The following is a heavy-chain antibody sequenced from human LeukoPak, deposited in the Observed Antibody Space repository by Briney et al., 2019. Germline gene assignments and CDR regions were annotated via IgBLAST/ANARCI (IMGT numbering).Heavy chain of an antibody. V-gene: IGHV3-74*01. CDR2: INTDGTVT. J-gene: IGHJ4*02. CDR1: GFTFSKYW. D-gene: IGHD3-22*01. Sequence: GGSLRLSCAASGFTFSKYWMLWVRQAPGKGLESVSRINTDGTVTTYADSVKGRFTVSRDNADNTMFLQMNSVRDEDTAVYYCARDISPRYDSSGYDYWGQGTLVTVSS. CDR3: ARDISPRYDSSGYDY.